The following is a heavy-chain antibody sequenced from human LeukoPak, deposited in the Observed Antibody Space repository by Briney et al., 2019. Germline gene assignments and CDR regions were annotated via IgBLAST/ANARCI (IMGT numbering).Heavy chain of an antibody. Sequence: QPGGSLRLSCSASGFTLSPFWMHWVRQSPGKGLVWVSRINGDGSSTTYADSVKGRFTISRDNAKNSLYLQMNSLRAEYTAVYYCARVGHSGTYYATWGQGTLVTDSS. CDR2: INGDGSST. CDR1: GFTLSPFW. J-gene: IGHJ4*02. CDR3: ARVGHSGTYYAT. D-gene: IGHD1-26*01. V-gene: IGHV3-74*01.